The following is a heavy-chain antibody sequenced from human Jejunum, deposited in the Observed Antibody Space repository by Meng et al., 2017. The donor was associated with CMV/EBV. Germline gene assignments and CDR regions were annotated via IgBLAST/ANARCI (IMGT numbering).Heavy chain of an antibody. V-gene: IGHV3-72*01. CDR2: SRNRANSYTT. CDR3: ARDQWLDY. CDR1: GFTFSDYY. J-gene: IGHJ4*02. Sequence: QLMGAGGGLVQPGGSLRLSCAASGFTFSDYYIDWVRQAPGKGLEWVGRSRNRANSYTTEYAASVKGRFSISRDDSKNSVNLQMNSLKTEDTAVYYCARDQWLDYWGQGTLVTVSS. D-gene: IGHD6-19*01.